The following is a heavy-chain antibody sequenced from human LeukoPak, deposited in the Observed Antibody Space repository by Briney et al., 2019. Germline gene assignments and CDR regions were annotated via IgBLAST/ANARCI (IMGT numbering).Heavy chain of an antibody. Sequence: SDTLSLTCTVSGGSISSYYWSWIRQPPGKGLEWLGYIYYSGSTNYNPSLKSRVTISVDTSKNQFSLKLNSVTAADTAVYYCAREPGAAGNDFWGQGTLVTVSS. CDR1: GGSISSYY. V-gene: IGHV4-59*01. CDR2: IYYSGST. J-gene: IGHJ4*02. D-gene: IGHD6-13*01. CDR3: AREPGAAGNDF.